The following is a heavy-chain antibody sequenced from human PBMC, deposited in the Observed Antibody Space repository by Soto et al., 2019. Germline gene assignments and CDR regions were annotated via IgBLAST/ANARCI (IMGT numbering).Heavy chain of an antibody. D-gene: IGHD3-22*01. CDR1: GGSISSGDYY. V-gene: IGHV4-30-4*01. CDR2: IYYSGST. J-gene: IGHJ4*02. Sequence: SETLSLTCTVSGGSISSGDYYWSWIRQPPGKGLEWIGNIYYSGSTYYNPSLKSRVTISVDTSKNQFSLKLSSVTAADTAVYYCMLGSGWKDFDYWGQGTLVTVSS. CDR3: MLGSGWKDFDY.